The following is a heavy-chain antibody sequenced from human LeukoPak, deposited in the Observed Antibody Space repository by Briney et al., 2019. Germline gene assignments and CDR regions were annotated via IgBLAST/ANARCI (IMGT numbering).Heavy chain of an antibody. CDR2: IYTSGST. Sequence: PSETLSLTCTVSGGSISSYYWSWIRQPAGKGLEWIGRIYTSGSTNYNPSLKSRVTMSVDTSKNQFSLKLSSVTAADTAVYYCARDLEIGWSGYYFDYWGQGTLVTVSS. J-gene: IGHJ4*02. CDR1: GGSISSYY. V-gene: IGHV4-4*07. CDR3: ARDLEIGWSGYYFDY. D-gene: IGHD6-19*01.